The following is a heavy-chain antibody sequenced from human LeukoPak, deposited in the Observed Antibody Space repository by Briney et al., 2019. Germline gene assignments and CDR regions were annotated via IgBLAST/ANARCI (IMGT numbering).Heavy chain of an antibody. V-gene: IGHV4-61*02. CDR2: MYTSGST. J-gene: IGHJ4*02. CDR3: ARDREHIVLLPGAKRKTWYFDY. Sequence: SETLSLTCTVSGALISSGSYYWSWIRQPAGKGLEWIGRMYTSGSTNYNPSLKSRVTISVDTSKNQFSLKLSSVTAADTAVYYCARDREHIVLLPGAKRKTWYFDYWGQGTLVTVSS. D-gene: IGHD2-2*01. CDR1: GALISSGSYY.